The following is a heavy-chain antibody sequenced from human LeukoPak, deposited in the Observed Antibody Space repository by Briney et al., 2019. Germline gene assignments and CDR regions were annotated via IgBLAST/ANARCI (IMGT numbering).Heavy chain of an antibody. Sequence: GGSLRLSCAASGFTFRSYRMNWVRQAPGKGLEWVSSISSSSSYIYYADSVKGRFTISRDNAKNSQYLQMNSLRAEDTAVYYCASTYDYFDSSAYLDYWGQGTLVTVSS. CDR2: ISSSSSYI. V-gene: IGHV3-21*01. CDR3: ASTYDYFDSSAYLDY. CDR1: GFTFRSYR. J-gene: IGHJ4*02. D-gene: IGHD3-22*01.